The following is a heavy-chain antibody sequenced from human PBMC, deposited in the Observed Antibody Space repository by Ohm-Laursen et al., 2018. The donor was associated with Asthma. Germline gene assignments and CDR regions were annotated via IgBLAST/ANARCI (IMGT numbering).Heavy chain of an antibody. V-gene: IGHV3-11*04. CDR3: AREMNIVAAITFVN. CDR2: IVSSGTTT. D-gene: IGHD5-12*01. J-gene: IGHJ4*02. CDR1: GFTFSDYY. Sequence: SLRLSCSASGFTFSDYYMSWIRQAPGKGLEWVAYIVSSGTTTHYADSVKGRFTISRDNAKSSLYLQMNSLRAEDTAVYYCAREMNIVAAITFVNWGQGTLVTVSS.